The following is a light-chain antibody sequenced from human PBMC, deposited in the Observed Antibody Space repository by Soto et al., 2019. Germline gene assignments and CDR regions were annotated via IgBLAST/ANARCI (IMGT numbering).Light chain of an antibody. V-gene: IGLV2-14*01. CDR3: SSYTSSTNYV. CDR2: EVS. CDR1: SIDIAPYNY. J-gene: IGLJ1*01. Sequence: QSALTQPASVSGSPGQSLNISCTGTSIDIAPYNYVSWYQQHPGKAPKLIIYEVSYRPSGISNRFSGSKSGNTASLTISGLQAEDEADYYCSSYTSSTNYVFGTGTQLTVL.